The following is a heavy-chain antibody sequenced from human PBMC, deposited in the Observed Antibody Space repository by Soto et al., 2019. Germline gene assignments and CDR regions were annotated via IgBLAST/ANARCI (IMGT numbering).Heavy chain of an antibody. V-gene: IGHV1-3*01. CDR1: GYTFTSYA. D-gene: IGHD5-18*01. Sequence: ASVKVSCKASGYTFTSYAMHWVRQAPGQRLEWMGWINAGNGNTKYSQKFQGRVTITRDTSASTAYMELSSLRSEDTAVYYCARVGDFRGYSYGAEYFQHWGQGTLVTVSS. CDR2: INAGNGNT. J-gene: IGHJ1*01. CDR3: ARVGDFRGYSYGAEYFQH.